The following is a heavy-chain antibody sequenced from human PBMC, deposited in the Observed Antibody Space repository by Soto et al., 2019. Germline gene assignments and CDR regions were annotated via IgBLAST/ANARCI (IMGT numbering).Heavy chain of an antibody. CDR2: ISAYNGNT. CDR1: GYTFTSYG. D-gene: IGHD5-18*01. CDR3: ARVTSVDTAMVEYYYYGMDV. J-gene: IGHJ6*02. Sequence: GASVKVSCKASGYTFTSYGISWVRQAPGQGLEWMGWISAYNGNTNYAQKLQGRVTMTTDTSTSTAYMELRSLRSDDTAVYYCARVTSVDTAMVEYYYYGMDVWGQGTKVTVSS. V-gene: IGHV1-18*01.